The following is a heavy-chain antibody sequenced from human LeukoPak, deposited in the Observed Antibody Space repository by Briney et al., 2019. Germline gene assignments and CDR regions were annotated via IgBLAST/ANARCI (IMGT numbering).Heavy chain of an antibody. CDR3: ARLRGSQDFDFDY. D-gene: IGHD2-15*01. V-gene: IGHV4-59*01. Sequence: SETLSLTCTVSGGSISSYYWSWIRQPPGKGLEWIGYIYYSGSTNYNPSLKSRVTISVDTSKNQFSLKLSSVTAADTAVYYCARLRGSQDFDFDYWGQGTLVTVSS. J-gene: IGHJ4*02. CDR1: GGSISSYY. CDR2: IYYSGST.